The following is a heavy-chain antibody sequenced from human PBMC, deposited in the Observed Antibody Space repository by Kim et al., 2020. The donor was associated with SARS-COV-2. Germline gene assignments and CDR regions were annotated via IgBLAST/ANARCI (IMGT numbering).Heavy chain of an antibody. J-gene: IGHJ4*02. V-gene: IGHV1-3*01. Sequence: KYSQKSQGSVTITRDTSASTAYMELSSLRSEDTAVYYCARGTAAAGTSDYWGQGTLVTVSS. CDR3: ARGTAAAGTSDY. D-gene: IGHD6-13*01.